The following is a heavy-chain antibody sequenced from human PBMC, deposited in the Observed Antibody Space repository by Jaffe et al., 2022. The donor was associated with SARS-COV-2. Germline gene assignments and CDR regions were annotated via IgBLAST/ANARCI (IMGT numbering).Heavy chain of an antibody. CDR3: ARDLSRDDAFDI. D-gene: IGHD3-10*01. CDR1: GFTLRNYW. V-gene: IGHV3-74*01. Sequence: EVQLVESGGGLVQPGGSLRLSCAASGFTLRNYWMHWVRQAPGKGLVWVSRINYDGISTTYADSVKGRFTISRDNAKNTLYLQMNSLRAEDTAVYYCARDLSRDDAFDIWGQGTMVTVSS. J-gene: IGHJ3*02. CDR2: INYDGIST.